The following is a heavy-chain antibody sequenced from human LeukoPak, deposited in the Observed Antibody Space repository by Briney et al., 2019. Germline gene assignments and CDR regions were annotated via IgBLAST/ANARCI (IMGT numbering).Heavy chain of an antibody. V-gene: IGHV4-59*01. CDR1: GGSISSYY. CDR3: ARVYGYNYGYFDF. CDR2: IYYSGST. D-gene: IGHD5-18*01. J-gene: IGHJ4*02. Sequence: KPSETLSLTCTVSGGSISSYYWSWIRQPPGKGLEWIGYIYYSGSTNYNPSLKSRVTISVDTSKNQFSLKLSSVTAADTAVYYCARVYGYNYGYFDFWGQGTLVAVSS.